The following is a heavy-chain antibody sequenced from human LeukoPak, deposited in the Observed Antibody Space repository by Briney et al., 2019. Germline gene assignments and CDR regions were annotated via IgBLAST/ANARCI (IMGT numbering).Heavy chain of an antibody. V-gene: IGHV3-21*01. CDR1: GLTFSSYS. CDR3: ARGGATVGATWVH. Sequence: PGGSLRLSCAASGLTFSSYSMNWVRQAPGTGLEWVSSISSCSGYIYYADSVKGRFTISRDNAKNSLYLQMNSLRAEDTAVYYCARGGATVGATWVHWGQGTLVIVSS. J-gene: IGHJ4*02. D-gene: IGHD1-26*01. CDR2: ISSCSGYI.